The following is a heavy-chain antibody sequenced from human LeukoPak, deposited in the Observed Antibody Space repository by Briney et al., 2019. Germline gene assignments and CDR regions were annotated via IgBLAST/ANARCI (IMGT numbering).Heavy chain of an antibody. Sequence: SETLSLTCAVYGGSFSGYYWSWIRQPPGKGLEWIGEINHSGSTNYNPSLKSRVTISVDTSKNQFSLKLGSVTAADTAVYYCARGLGGYDSSGYYYSPWGQGTLVTVSS. D-gene: IGHD3-22*01. CDR3: ARGLGGYDSSGYYYSP. V-gene: IGHV4-34*01. J-gene: IGHJ5*02. CDR1: GGSFSGYY. CDR2: INHSGST.